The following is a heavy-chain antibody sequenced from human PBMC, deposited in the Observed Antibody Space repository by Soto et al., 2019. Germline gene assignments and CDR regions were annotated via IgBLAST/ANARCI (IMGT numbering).Heavy chain of an antibody. D-gene: IGHD6-19*01. CDR1: GDSVSSNSAA. J-gene: IGHJ4*02. CDR3: ERGGGGIAVAGTRGFDY. Sequence: SQTLSLTCAISGDSVSSNSAAWNWIRQSPSRGLEWLGRTYYRSKWYNDYAVSVKSRITINPDTSKNQFSLQLNSVTPEDTAVYYCERGGGGIAVAGTRGFDYWGQGTLVTVSS. CDR2: TYYRSKWYN. V-gene: IGHV6-1*01.